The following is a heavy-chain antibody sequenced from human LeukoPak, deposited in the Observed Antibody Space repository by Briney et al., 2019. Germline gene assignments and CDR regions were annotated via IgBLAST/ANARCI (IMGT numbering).Heavy chain of an antibody. D-gene: IGHD6-13*01. V-gene: IGHV4-59*08. J-gene: IGHJ4*02. CDR2: IYYSGST. CDR1: GGSFSGYY. CDR3: ARRGYSSSLYYFDY. Sequence: SETLSLTCAVYGGSFSGYYWSWIRQPPGKGLEWIGYIYYSGSTNYNPSLKSRVTISVDTSKNQFSLKLNSVTAADTAVYYCARRGYSSSLYYFDYWGQGTLVTVSS.